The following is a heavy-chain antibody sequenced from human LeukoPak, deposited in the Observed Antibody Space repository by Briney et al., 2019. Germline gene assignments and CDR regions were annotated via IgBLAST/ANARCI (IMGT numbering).Heavy chain of an antibody. D-gene: IGHD3-22*01. CDR1: GFTFSSYA. J-gene: IGHJ4*02. V-gene: IGHV3-30-3*01. CDR3: AREGSYYYDSSGFGLGFLEYYFDY. CDR2: LSYDGSNK. Sequence: GRSLRLSCAASGFTFSSYAMHWVRQAPGKGLEWVAVLSYDGSNKYYADSVKGRFTISRDNSKNTLYLQMNSLRAEDTAAYYCAREGSYYYDSSGFGLGFLEYYFDYWGQGTLVTVSS.